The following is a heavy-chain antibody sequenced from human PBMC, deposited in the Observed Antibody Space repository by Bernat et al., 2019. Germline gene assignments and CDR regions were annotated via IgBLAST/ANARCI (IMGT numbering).Heavy chain of an antibody. J-gene: IGHJ4*02. V-gene: IGHV3-7*04. CDR2: IKQDGSEK. D-gene: IGHD4-17*01. CDR1: GFPFRSYW. Sequence: EVQLVESGGGFVQPGGSLRLSCAAPGFPFRSYWISWVRQAPGKGLEWVANIKQDGSEKYYVDSVKGRFTISRDNAKNSLYLQMNSLRAEDTAVYYCARDESYGDYSFPFDYWGQGTLVTVSS. CDR3: ARDESYGDYSFPFDY.